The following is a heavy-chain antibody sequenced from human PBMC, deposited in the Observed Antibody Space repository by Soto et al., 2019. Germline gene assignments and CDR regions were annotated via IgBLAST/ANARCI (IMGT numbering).Heavy chain of an antibody. CDR2: INWNGGTT. V-gene: IGHV3-20*04. CDR3: AKSQSPMVRGVIEAFDY. J-gene: IGHJ4*02. CDR1: GFTFDDYG. D-gene: IGHD3-10*01. Sequence: PGGSLRLSCVASGFTFDDYGMSWVRQVPGKGLEWVSGINWNGGTTHYADSVKGRFTISRDNAKNFLYLQMNSLRAEDTALYFCAKSQSPMVRGVIEAFDYWGQGTLVTVSS.